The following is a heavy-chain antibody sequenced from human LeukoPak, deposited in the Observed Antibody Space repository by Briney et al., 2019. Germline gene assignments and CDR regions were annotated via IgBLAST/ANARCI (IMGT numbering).Heavy chain of an antibody. V-gene: IGHV4-34*01. CDR2: INHSGST. J-gene: IGHJ4*02. D-gene: IGHD6-19*01. Sequence: SETLSLTCAVYGGSFSGYYWSWIRQLPGKGLEWIGEINHSGSTNYNPSLKSRVTISVDTSKNQFSLKLSSVTAADTAVYYCARGSNGSGSHFDYWGQGTLVTVSS. CDR3: ARGSNGSGSHFDY. CDR1: GGSFSGYY.